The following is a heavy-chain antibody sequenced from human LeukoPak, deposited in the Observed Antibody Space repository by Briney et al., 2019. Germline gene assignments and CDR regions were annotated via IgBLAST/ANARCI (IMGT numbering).Heavy chain of an antibody. D-gene: IGHD6-13*01. V-gene: IGHV1-3*01. CDR3: ARGAADGLDY. CDR2: INAGNGNT. CDR1: GYTFTSYS. Sequence: GASVKVSCKASGYTFTSYSVHWVRQAPGQRLEWMGWINAGNGNTKYSQKFQGRVTITRDTSANTAYMELSSLTSEDTAVYHCARGAADGLDYWGQGILVTVSS. J-gene: IGHJ4*02.